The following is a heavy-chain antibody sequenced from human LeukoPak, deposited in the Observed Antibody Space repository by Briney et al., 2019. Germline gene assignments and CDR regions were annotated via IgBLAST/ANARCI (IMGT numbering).Heavy chain of an antibody. Sequence: GRSLRLSCAASGFTFSSYGMHWVRQAPGKGLEWVAVIWYDGSNKYYADSVKGRFTISRDNSKNTLYLQMNSLRAEDTAVYYCARSGSGGWIDYWGQGTLVTVSS. CDR1: GFTFSSYG. CDR2: IWYDGSNK. CDR3: ARSGSGGWIDY. V-gene: IGHV3-33*01. D-gene: IGHD6-19*01. J-gene: IGHJ4*02.